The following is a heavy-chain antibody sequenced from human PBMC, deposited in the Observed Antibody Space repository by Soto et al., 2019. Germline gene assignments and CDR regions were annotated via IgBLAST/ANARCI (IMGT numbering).Heavy chain of an antibody. V-gene: IGHV1-58*01. CDR3: AAERGDYYDSSGDLLRPGG. J-gene: IGHJ4*02. D-gene: IGHD3-22*01. Sequence: QMQLVQSGPEVKKPGTSVKVSCKASGFTFTSSAVQWVRQARGQRLEWIGWIVVGSGNTNYAQKFQERVTITRDMSTSTAYMELSSLRSEDTAVYYCAAERGDYYDSSGDLLRPGGWGQGTLVTVSS. CDR1: GFTFTSSA. CDR2: IVVGSGNT.